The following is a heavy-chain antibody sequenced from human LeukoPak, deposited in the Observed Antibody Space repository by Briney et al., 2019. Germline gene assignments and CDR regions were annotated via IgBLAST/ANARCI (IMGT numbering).Heavy chain of an antibody. J-gene: IGHJ4*02. D-gene: IGHD2-15*01. CDR3: AREASLYCSGGTCYWAFDH. V-gene: IGHV3-7*01. Sequence: GGSLRLSCAVSGFDFSSSWVSWVRQAPGKGLEWVATIKQDQSKTYLVDSVKGRFSISRDNAKSSLYLQMNSLRAEDTAVYYCAREASLYCSGGTCYWAFDHWGQGTLVTVSS. CDR1: GFDFSSSW. CDR2: IKQDQSKT.